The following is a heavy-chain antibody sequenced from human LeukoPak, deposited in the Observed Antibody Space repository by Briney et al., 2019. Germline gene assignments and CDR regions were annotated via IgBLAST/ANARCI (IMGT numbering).Heavy chain of an antibody. Sequence: SETLSLTCAVYGGSFSGYYWSWIRQPPGKGLEWIGEINHSGSTNYNPSLKSRVTISVDTSKNQFSLKLSSVTAADTAVYYCARLDSGSYYTAIDYWGQGTLVTVSS. CDR2: INHSGST. CDR1: GGSFSGYY. V-gene: IGHV4-34*01. J-gene: IGHJ4*02. CDR3: ARLDSGSYYTAIDY. D-gene: IGHD1-26*01.